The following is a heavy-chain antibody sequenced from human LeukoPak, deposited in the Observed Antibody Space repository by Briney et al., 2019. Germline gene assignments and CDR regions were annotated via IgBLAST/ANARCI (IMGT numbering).Heavy chain of an antibody. CDR3: ARALTFYYSDAFDI. J-gene: IGHJ3*02. CDR2: ISSNGGST. V-gene: IGHV3-64*01. CDR1: GFTFSSYA. Sequence: GGSLRLSCAASGFTFSSYAMHWVRQAPGKGLEYVSTISSNGGSTYYANSVKGRFTISRDNSKNTLYLQMGSLRAEDMAVYYCARALTFYYSDAFDIWGQGTMATVSS. D-gene: IGHD2/OR15-2a*01.